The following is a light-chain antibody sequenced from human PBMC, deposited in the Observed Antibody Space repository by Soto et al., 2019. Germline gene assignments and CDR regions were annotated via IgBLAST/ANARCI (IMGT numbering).Light chain of an antibody. Sequence: SFLTQSPATLSLSPGERATVSCRASQTDISDYLAWYQQKPGQAPRLLIYGTSSRASGVPDRFSGSTSGTDFILTINRLEPEDFAVYYCQQGLTFGPGTRVD. J-gene: IGKJ3*01. V-gene: IGKV3D-20*02. CDR3: QQGLT. CDR2: GTS. CDR1: QTDISDY.